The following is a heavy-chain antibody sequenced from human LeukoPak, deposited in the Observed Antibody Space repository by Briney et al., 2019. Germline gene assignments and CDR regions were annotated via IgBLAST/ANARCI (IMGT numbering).Heavy chain of an antibody. CDR3: TSLLGYCTNDVCYNY. CDR1: GFTFNNYN. CDR2: ITSSGTYI. Sequence: GGSLRLSCAASGFTFNNYNMNWVRQAPGKALEWVSSITSSGTYIFYADSVKGRFTISRDNAKNSLYLQMNSLGPEDTAVYYCTSLLGYCTNDVCYNYWGQGTLVTVSS. D-gene: IGHD2-8*01. J-gene: IGHJ4*02. V-gene: IGHV3-21*01.